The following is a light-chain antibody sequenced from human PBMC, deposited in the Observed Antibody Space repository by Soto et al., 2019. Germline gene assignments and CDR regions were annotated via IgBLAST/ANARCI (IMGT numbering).Light chain of an antibody. CDR3: QQYASSPRT. V-gene: IGKV3-20*01. J-gene: IGKJ1*01. Sequence: EIVLTQSPGTLSLSPGERVTLSCRASQRVGSSYLAWYQHKPGQAPRLLIYGASSRATGIPDRFTGSGSGTDFTLTISRLEPEDFAVYYCQQYASSPRTFGQGTNVEIK. CDR1: QRVGSSY. CDR2: GAS.